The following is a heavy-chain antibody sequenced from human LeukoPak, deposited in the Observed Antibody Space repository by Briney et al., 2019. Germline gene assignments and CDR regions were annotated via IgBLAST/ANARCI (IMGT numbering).Heavy chain of an antibody. J-gene: IGHJ4*02. CDR1: GVTFSSYA. Sequence: PGGSLRLSCAASGVTFSSYAMTWVRQAPGKGLEWVSTITGSGGYTYYADSVKGRFTISRDNSKNTLFLRMNSLRAEDTAVYFCAKQSLYDSSGHFHYWGQGTLVTVSS. CDR3: AKQSLYDSSGHFHY. D-gene: IGHD3-22*01. V-gene: IGHV3-23*01. CDR2: ITGSGGYT.